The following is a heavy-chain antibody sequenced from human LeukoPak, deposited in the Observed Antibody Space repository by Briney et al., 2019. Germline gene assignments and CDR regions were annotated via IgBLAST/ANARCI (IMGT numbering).Heavy chain of an antibody. V-gene: IGHV3-30*18. J-gene: IGHJ4*02. D-gene: IGHD3-9*01. Sequence: GGSLRLSCAASGFTFSSYGMHWVRQAPGKGLEWEAVISYDGSNKYYADSVKGRFTISRDNSKNTLYLQMNSLRAEDTAVYYCAKGMSYYDILTGPLYWGQGTLVTVSS. CDR3: AKGMSYYDILTGPLY. CDR2: ISYDGSNK. CDR1: GFTFSSYG.